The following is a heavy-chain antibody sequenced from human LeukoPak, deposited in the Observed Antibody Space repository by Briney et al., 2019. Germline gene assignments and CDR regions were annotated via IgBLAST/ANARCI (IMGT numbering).Heavy chain of an antibody. J-gene: IGHJ4*02. V-gene: IGHV4-39*07. CDR3: ARVDTAMANYFDY. Sequence: SETLSLTCTVSGGSISSSSYYWGWSRQPPGKGLEWIGSIYYSGSTYYNPSLKSRVTISVDTSKNQFSLKLSSVTAADTAVYYCARVDTAMANYFDYWGQGTLVTVSS. CDR1: GGSISSSSYY. D-gene: IGHD5-18*01. CDR2: IYYSGST.